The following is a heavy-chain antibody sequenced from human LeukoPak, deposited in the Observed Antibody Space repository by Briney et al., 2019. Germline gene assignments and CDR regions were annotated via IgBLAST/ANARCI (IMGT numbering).Heavy chain of an antibody. Sequence: GGSLRLSCAASGFTFSSCAMYWIRQAPGKGLEWVSVVCGGGDSTYYADSVKGRFTISRDDLKNTLYLEMNSLRAEDTAVYYCAKGSSSSCYGCLDYWGQGTLVTVSS. CDR1: GFTFSSCA. CDR2: VCGGGDST. D-gene: IGHD2-2*01. V-gene: IGHV3-23*01. J-gene: IGHJ4*02. CDR3: AKGSSSSCYGCLDY.